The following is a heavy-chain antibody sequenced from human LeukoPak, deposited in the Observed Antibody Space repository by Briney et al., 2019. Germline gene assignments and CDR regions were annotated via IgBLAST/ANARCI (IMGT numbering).Heavy chain of an antibody. CDR1: GGSISSYY. D-gene: IGHD5-18*01. V-gene: IGHV4-59*01. Sequence: SETLSLTCTVSGGSISSYYWSWVRQPPGKGLEWIGYVSYSGSTDYNPSLKSRVIISIDTSKNRFSLRLSSVTAADTAVYYCARENDRYGRIDYWGQGTQVTVSS. J-gene: IGHJ4*02. CDR3: ARENDRYGRIDY. CDR2: VSYSGST.